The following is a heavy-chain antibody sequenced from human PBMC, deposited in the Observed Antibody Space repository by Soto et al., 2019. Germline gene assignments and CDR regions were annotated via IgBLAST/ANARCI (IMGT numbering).Heavy chain of an antibody. CDR3: ARGGTAGYDFWSDPRGDWLAS. D-gene: IGHD3-3*01. Sequence: QVQMLQSGAEVRRPGTSVKVSCKASGYTFSDYDVSWVRQAAGQGLEWMGWLSPATGETKTSYLPQFRDSVSMTWDTSLRTAYLEVWALTSADTAVYYCARGGTAGYDFWSDPRGDWLASWGQGTLVTVSS. CDR2: LSPATGETKT. V-gene: IGHV1-8*01. CDR1: GYTFSDYD. J-gene: IGHJ5*01.